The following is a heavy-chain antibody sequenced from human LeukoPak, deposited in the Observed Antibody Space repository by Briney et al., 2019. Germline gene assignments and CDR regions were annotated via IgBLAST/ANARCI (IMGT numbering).Heavy chain of an antibody. Sequence: GGSLRLSCAASGFTFSSYSMNWVRQAPGKGLEWVSSISSSSYIYYADSVKGRFTISRDNAKNSLYLQMNSLRAEDTAVYYCAREAISSSWTKPDYWGQGTLVTVSS. CDR1: GFTFSSYS. V-gene: IGHV3-21*01. CDR3: AREAISSSWTKPDY. D-gene: IGHD6-13*01. CDR2: ISSSSYI. J-gene: IGHJ4*02.